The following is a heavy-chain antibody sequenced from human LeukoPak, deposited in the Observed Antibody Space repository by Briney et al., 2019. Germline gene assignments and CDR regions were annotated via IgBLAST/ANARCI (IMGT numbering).Heavy chain of an antibody. CDR3: ATTLRIVVVKYYYYYGMDV. D-gene: IGHD3-22*01. Sequence: ASVKVSCKVSGYTLTELSMHWVRQAPGKGLEWMGGFDPEDGETIYAQKFQGRVTMTEDTSTDTAYMELSSLRSEDTAVCYCATTLRIVVVKYYYYYGMDVWGQGITVTVSS. V-gene: IGHV1-24*01. J-gene: IGHJ6*02. CDR1: GYTLTELS. CDR2: FDPEDGET.